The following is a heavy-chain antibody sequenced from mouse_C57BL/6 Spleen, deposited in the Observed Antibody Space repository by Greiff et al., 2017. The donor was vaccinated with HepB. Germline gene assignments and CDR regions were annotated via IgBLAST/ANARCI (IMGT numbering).Heavy chain of an antibody. CDR1: GYTFTDYN. D-gene: IGHD1-1*01. V-gene: IGHV1-22*01. Sequence: EVKLQESGPELVKPGASVKMSCKASGYTFTDYNMHWVKQSHGKSLEWIGYINPNNGGTSYNQKFKGKATLTVNKSSSTAYMELRSLTSEDSAVYYCASHYGRGPTDYWGQGTTLTVSS. CDR2: INPNNGGT. CDR3: ASHYGRGPTDY. J-gene: IGHJ2*01.